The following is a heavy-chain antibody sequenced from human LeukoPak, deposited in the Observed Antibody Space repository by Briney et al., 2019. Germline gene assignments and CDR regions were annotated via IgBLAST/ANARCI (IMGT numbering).Heavy chain of an antibody. J-gene: IGHJ5*02. V-gene: IGHV3-11*01. Sequence: GGSLRLSRVASGFTFSDYYMSWIRQAPGKGLEWISYISSSGSSIYYADSVKGRFTISRDKTKNSLYLQMNSLRAEDTAVYYCARVYGDWNDGLPAWFDPWGQGTLVTVSS. D-gene: IGHD1-1*01. CDR2: ISSSGSSI. CDR3: ARVYGDWNDGLPAWFDP. CDR1: GFTFSDYY.